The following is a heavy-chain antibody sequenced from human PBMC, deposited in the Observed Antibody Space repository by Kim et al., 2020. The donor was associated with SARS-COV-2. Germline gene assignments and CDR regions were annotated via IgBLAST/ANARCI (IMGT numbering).Heavy chain of an antibody. CDR1: GYTFTSYA. D-gene: IGHD6-13*01. CDR2: INAGNGNT. CDR3: ARRGAAATSGADYFDY. V-gene: IGHV1-3*01. Sequence: ASVKVSCKASGYTFTSYAMHWVRQAPGQRLEWMGWINAGNGNTKYSQKFQGRVTITRDTSASTAYMELSSLRSEDTAVYYCARRGAAATSGADYFDYWGQGTLVTVSS. J-gene: IGHJ4*02.